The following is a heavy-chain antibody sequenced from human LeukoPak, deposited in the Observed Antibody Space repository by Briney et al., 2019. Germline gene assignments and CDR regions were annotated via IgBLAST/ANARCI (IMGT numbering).Heavy chain of an antibody. D-gene: IGHD3-22*01. CDR1: GYTFTGYY. Sequence: GASVKVSCKASGYTFTGYYMHWVRQAPGQGLEWMGWINPNSGGTNYAQKFQGRVTMTRDTSISTAYMELSRLRSDDTAVYYCARRSNYYDSSSFDYWGQGTLVTVSS. V-gene: IGHV1-2*02. J-gene: IGHJ4*02. CDR3: ARRSNYYDSSSFDY. CDR2: INPNSGGT.